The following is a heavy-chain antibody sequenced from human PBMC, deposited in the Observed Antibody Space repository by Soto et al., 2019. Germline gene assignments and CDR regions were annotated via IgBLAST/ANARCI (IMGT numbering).Heavy chain of an antibody. Sequence: QVQLGQSGAEVQKTGAAAMVYCTGSGYTFRSYDSHWVRQATGQGLEWMGWGNPNTGNTEYAQKFQGRVTMTRDMSKSAAYMEVNSQTSEDAAIYYCARAYGAGSVDFWGQGSPVSVTS. J-gene: IGHJ4*02. CDR2: GNPNTGNT. V-gene: IGHV1-8*01. D-gene: IGHD3-10*01. CDR3: ARAYGAGSVDF. CDR1: GYTFRSYD.